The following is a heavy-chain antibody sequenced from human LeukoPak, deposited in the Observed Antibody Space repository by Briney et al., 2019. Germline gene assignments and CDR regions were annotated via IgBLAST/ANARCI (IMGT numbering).Heavy chain of an antibody. CDR3: ARGVARVDIVATILY. CDR2: ISYNGSNK. J-gene: IGHJ4*02. Sequence: GRSLRLSCAASGFTFSSYAMHWVRQAPGKGLEWVAVISYNGSNKYYADSVKGRFTISRDNSKNTLYLQMNSLRAEDTAVYYCARGVARVDIVATILYWGQGTLVTVSS. CDR1: GFTFSSYA. D-gene: IGHD5-12*01. V-gene: IGHV3-30-3*01.